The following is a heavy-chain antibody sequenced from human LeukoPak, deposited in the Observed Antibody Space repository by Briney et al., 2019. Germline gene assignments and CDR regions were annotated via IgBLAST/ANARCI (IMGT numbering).Heavy chain of an antibody. CDR3: ARDYSEYYYYYYMDV. D-gene: IGHD2-15*01. V-gene: IGHV3-21*01. J-gene: IGHJ6*03. CDR1: GFTFRSYS. CDR2: IRCNSSYI. Sequence: GGSLRLSRAASGFTFRSYSMNWVRQAPGKGLEWVSSIRCNSSYIYYAESVKGRFTISRDNAKNSLYLQMSSLRAEDTAVYYCARDYSEYYYYYYMDVWGKGTTVTVSS.